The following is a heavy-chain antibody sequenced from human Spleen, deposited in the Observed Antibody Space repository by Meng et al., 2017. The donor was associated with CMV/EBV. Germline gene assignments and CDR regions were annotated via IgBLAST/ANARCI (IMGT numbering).Heavy chain of an antibody. CDR2: ITSETSDSSHI. CDR1: GFTFNGYS. V-gene: IGHV3-21*04. D-gene: IGHD1-26*01. CDR3: ARVRFGGSYCFDY. Sequence: GGSLRLSCAASGFTFNGYSMNWVRQAPGKGLEWVSSITSETSDSSHIYYADSVKGRFAISRDNSKNSLYLQMISLRAEDTALYYCARVRFGGSYCFDYWGQGTLVTVSS. J-gene: IGHJ4*02.